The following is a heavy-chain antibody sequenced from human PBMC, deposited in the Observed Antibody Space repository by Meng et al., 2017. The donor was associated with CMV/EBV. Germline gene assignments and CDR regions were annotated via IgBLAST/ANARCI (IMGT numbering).Heavy chain of an antibody. J-gene: IGHJ5*02. CDR3: AHRGRIAAAGTDWFDP. V-gene: IGHV2-5*02. CDR1: GFSLSISGVG. CDR2: IYWDDDK. Sequence: QITLKESGPTLVKPTQTLTLTCTFSGFSLSISGVGVGWIRQPPGKALEWLALIYWDDDKRYSPSLKSRLTITKDTSKNQVVLTMTNMDPVDTATYYCAHRGRIAAAGTDWFDPWGQGTLVTVSS. D-gene: IGHD6-13*01.